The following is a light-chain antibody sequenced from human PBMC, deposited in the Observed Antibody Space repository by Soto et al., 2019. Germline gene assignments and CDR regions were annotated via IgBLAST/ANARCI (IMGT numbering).Light chain of an antibody. J-gene: IGKJ4*01. CDR1: QSARTY. CDR2: NAS. Sequence: EIVLTQSPATLSLVPGEKATLSCRTSQSARTYVSWFQQKPGQAPRLLTTNASNRATGIPARFSGSGSGIAFTLTIGGLEAEDSAVYYCHQRSSWPRPVGGGTKVDVK. V-gene: IGKV3-11*01. CDR3: HQRSSWPRP.